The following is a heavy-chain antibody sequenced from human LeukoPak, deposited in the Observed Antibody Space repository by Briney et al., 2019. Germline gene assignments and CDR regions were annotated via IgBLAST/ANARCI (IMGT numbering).Heavy chain of an antibody. D-gene: IGHD4-23*01. CDR1: GYTFTNNY. Sequence: ASVKVSCKASGYTFTNNYMHWVRHAPGQGLEWMSVINTSGTTTTYARKFQGRLTLTRDMSTTTDYMELSSLTSEDTAMYYCARDHSVEDRAWWFDPWGQGTLVTVSS. CDR3: ARDHSVEDRAWWFDP. J-gene: IGHJ5*02. V-gene: IGHV1-46*01. CDR2: INTSGTTT.